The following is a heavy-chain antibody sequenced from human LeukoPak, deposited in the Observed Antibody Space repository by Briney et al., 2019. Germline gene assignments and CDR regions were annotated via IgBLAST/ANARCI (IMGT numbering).Heavy chain of an antibody. CDR1: GGSIRGYY. Sequence: SETLSLTCTVSGGSIRGYYWSWIRQPPGKGLEWIGYIFYSGNTNYNPSLKSRVTISVDTSNNQFSLKLSSVTAADTAVYYCARGGSSWYIDYWGQGTLVIVSS. CDR3: ARGGSSWYIDY. CDR2: IFYSGNT. D-gene: IGHD6-13*01. J-gene: IGHJ4*02. V-gene: IGHV4-59*12.